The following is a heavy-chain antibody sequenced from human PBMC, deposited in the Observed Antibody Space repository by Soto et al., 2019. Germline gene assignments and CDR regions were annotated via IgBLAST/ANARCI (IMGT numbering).Heavy chain of an antibody. CDR3: ARGYDSSGYYYSSYFDY. CDR2: IYHSGST. Sequence: QVQLQESGPGLVKPSGTLSLTCAVSGGSISSSNWWSWVRQPPGKGLEWIGEIYHSGSTTYNPSLKSRVTISVDKSKNQFSLKLSSVTAADTAVYYCARGYDSSGYYYSSYFDYWGQGTLDSVSS. D-gene: IGHD3-22*01. J-gene: IGHJ4*02. CDR1: GGSISSSNW. V-gene: IGHV4-4*02.